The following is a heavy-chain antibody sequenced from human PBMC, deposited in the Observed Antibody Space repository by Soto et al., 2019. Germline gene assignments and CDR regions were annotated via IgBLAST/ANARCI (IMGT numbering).Heavy chain of an antibody. D-gene: IGHD4-17*01. CDR2: ISAYNGNT. J-gene: IGHJ6*02. V-gene: IGHV1-18*01. CDR3: ARDGTVTTGYYYYYGMDV. Sequence: ASVKVSCKASGYTFTSYGISWVRQAPGQGLEWMGWISAYNGNTNYAQKLQGRVTMTTDTSTSTAYMELRSLRSDDTAVYYCARDGTVTTGYYYYYGMDVWGQGTTVTVSS. CDR1: GYTFTSYG.